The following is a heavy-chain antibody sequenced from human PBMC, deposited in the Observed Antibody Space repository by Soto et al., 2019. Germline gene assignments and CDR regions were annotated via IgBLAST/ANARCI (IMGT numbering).Heavy chain of an antibody. J-gene: IGHJ6*02. D-gene: IGHD3-3*01. Sequence: PGGSLRLSCAASGFTFSSYGMHWVRQAPGKGLEWVAVIWYDGSNKYYADSVKGRFTISRDNSKNTLYLQMNSLRAEDTAVYYCARARTYYDFWSGYYTGGGYYYYGMDVWGQGTTVTVSS. CDR1: GFTFSSYG. CDR2: IWYDGSNK. CDR3: ARARTYYDFWSGYYTGGGYYYYGMDV. V-gene: IGHV3-33*01.